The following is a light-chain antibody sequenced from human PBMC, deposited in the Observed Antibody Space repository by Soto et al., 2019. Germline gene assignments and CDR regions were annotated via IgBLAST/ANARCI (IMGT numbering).Light chain of an antibody. CDR1: SSNIGSNT. CDR2: NNN. V-gene: IGLV1-44*01. Sequence: QSVLTQPPSASGTPGQRVTISCSGSSSNIGSNTVNWYQQLPGTAPKLLIYNNNQRPSGVPDRFSGSKSGTSASLAISGLQSEDEADYYCAPWDDSRNGFVFGTGTKLTVL. J-gene: IGLJ1*01. CDR3: APWDDSRNGFV.